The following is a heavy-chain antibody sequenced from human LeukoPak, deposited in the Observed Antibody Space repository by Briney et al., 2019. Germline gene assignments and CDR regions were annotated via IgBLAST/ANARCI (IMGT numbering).Heavy chain of an antibody. J-gene: IGHJ4*02. D-gene: IGHD3-9*01. CDR2: ISGGGVST. CDR1: GLTFSSYA. Sequence: GGSLRLSCAASGLTFSSYAMSWVRQPPGKGLEWVSGISGGGVSTYYADSVKGRLIISRDNSKNTLYLQMNTLRAEDTATYYCAKGRTYHDLFTAYDYWGQGTLVTVSS. CDR3: AKGRTYHDLFTAYDY. V-gene: IGHV3-23*01.